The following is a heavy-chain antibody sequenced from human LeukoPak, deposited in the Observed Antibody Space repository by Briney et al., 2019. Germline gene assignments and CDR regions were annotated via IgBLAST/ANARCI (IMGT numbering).Heavy chain of an antibody. Sequence: SVKVSCKASGGTFSSYAISWVRQAPGQGLEWMGRIIPILGIANYAQKFLGRVTITADKSTSTAYMELSSLRSEDTAVYYCARGAKQQLALNWFDPWGQGTLVTVSS. CDR2: IIPILGIA. D-gene: IGHD6-13*01. V-gene: IGHV1-69*04. J-gene: IGHJ5*02. CDR3: ARGAKQQLALNWFDP. CDR1: GGTFSSYA.